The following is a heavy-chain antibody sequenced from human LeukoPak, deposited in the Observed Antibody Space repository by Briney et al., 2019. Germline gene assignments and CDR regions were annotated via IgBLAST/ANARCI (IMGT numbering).Heavy chain of an antibody. D-gene: IGHD1-1*01. CDR1: VFTFSSYG. CDR3: AKDGVVQLGRSYYYYYYMDV. V-gene: IGHV3-33*06. J-gene: IGHJ6*03. CDR2: IWYDGSNK. Sequence: GRSLRLSCAASVFTFSSYGMHWVRQAPGKGLEWVAVIWYDGSNKYYADSVKGRFTISRDNSKNTLYLQMNSLRAEDTAVYYCAKDGVVQLGRSYYYYYYMDVWGKGTTVTVSS.